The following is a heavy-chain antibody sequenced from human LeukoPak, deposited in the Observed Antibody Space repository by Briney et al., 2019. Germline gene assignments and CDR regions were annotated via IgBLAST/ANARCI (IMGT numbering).Heavy chain of an antibody. Sequence: GASVKVSCKASGYTLTELSMHWVRQAPGKGLEWMGGFDPEDGETIYAQKFQGRVTMTEDTSTDTAYMELSSLRSEDTAVYYCASTPLGYCSGGSCYSGAFDIWGQGTMVTVSS. CDR1: GYTLTELS. D-gene: IGHD2-15*01. J-gene: IGHJ3*02. V-gene: IGHV1-24*01. CDR3: ASTPLGYCSGGSCYSGAFDI. CDR2: FDPEDGET.